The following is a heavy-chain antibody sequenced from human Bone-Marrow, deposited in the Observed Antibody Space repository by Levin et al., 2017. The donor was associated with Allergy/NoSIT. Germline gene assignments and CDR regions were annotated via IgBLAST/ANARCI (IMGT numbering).Heavy chain of an antibody. J-gene: IGHJ4*02. D-gene: IGHD1-26*01. V-gene: IGHV3-23*01. CDR3: ANRQDTGGIQDSAGVNLC. CDR2: ISAGGERT. CDR1: GFTFSSYD. Sequence: SGGSLRLSCAASGFTFSSYDMTWVRQAPGKGLEWVAAISAGGERTYYTESVRGRFTISRDNSKLTVSLQMNSPRVEDTAVYYCANRQDTGGIQDSAGVNLCWGRGTVVTVSS.